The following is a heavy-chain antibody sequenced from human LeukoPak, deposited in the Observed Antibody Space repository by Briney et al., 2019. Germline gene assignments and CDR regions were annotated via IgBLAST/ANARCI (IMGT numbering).Heavy chain of an antibody. J-gene: IGHJ4*02. V-gene: IGHV1-18*01. CDR1: GYTFTSYG. D-gene: IGHD6-19*01. CDR2: ISAYNGNT. CDR3: ARDRPYSSGWYHYYFDY. Sequence: ASVKVSCKASGYTFTSYGISWVRQAPGQGLEWMGWISAYNGNTNYAQKLQGRVTMTTDTSTSTAYMELRSLRSDDTAVYYCARDRPYSSGWYHYYFDYWGQGTLVTVSS.